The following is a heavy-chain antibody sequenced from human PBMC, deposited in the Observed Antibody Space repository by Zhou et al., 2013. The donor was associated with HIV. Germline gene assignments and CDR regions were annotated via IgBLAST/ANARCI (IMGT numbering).Heavy chain of an antibody. CDR2: IIPIFGTA. Sequence: QVQLVQSGAEVKKPGSSVKVSCKASGGTFSSYAISWVRQAPGQGLEWMGGIIPIFGTANYAQKFQGRVTITADESTSTAYMELSSLRSEDTAVYYCARDPRGSGSYYPTYGMDVVGPRGPRVTVSS. V-gene: IGHV1-69*12. J-gene: IGHJ6*02. D-gene: IGHD3-10*01. CDR1: GGTFSSYA. CDR3: ARDPRGSGSYYPTYGMDV.